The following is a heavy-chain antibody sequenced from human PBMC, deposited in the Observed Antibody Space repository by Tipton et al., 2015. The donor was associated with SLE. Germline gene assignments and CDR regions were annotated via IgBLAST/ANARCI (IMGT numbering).Heavy chain of an antibody. CDR1: GGSISSSSYF. Sequence: TLSLTCTVSGGSISSSSYFWSWIRQPAGKGLEWIGYIYTSGSTNYNPSLKSRVTISVDTSKNQFSLKLSSVTAADTAVYYCAGERATILRYLKGGNSGFDLWGRGTLVTVSS. J-gene: IGHJ2*01. CDR3: AGERATILRYLKGGNSGFDL. CDR2: IYTSGST. D-gene: IGHD4-23*01. V-gene: IGHV4-61*09.